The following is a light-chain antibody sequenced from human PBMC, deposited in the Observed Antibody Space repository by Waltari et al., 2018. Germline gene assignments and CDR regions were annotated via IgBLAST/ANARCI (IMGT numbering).Light chain of an antibody. V-gene: IGLV2-14*03. Sequence: QSALTQPASVSGSPGQSITISCTGIGSAIDDSDFVSWYQHHPGKAPQVIIYDVTNRPSGISHRFSVSKSGNAASLTISGLQPEDEGDYYCTSHALDGGGLFGGGTQVTV. CDR1: GSAIDDSDF. J-gene: IGLJ2*01. CDR2: DVT. CDR3: TSHALDGGGL.